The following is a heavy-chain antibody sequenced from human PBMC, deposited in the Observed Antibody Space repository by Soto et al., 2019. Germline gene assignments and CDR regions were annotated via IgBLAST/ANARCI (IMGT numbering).Heavy chain of an antibody. J-gene: IGHJ4*02. CDR3: AKVPSIVVVTTVFDY. CDR1: GFTFSSYA. CDR2: ISGSGGST. D-gene: IGHD3-22*01. V-gene: IGHV3-23*01. Sequence: EVQLLESGGGLVQPGGSLRLSCAASGFTFSSYAMNWVRQAPGKGLEWVSAISGSGGSTYYADSVKGRFTISRDNSKNTLYLQMNSLRAEDTAVYYCAKVPSIVVVTTVFDYWGQGTLVTVSS.